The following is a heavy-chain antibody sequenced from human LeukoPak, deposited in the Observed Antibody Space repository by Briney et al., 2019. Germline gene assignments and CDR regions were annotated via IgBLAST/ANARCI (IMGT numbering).Heavy chain of an antibody. J-gene: IGHJ4*02. D-gene: IGHD4-17*01. CDR1: GGSFSGFH. CDR2: INHSGST. CDR3: ARGIIYGVTTVTTFFDY. Sequence: SETLSLTCAVYGGSFSGFHWNWIRQPPGKGLEWIGDINHSGSTHYNPSLTSRVTISVDTSKNQFSLKLSSVTAADTAVYYCARGIIYGVTTVTTFFDYWGQGTLVTVSS. V-gene: IGHV4-34*01.